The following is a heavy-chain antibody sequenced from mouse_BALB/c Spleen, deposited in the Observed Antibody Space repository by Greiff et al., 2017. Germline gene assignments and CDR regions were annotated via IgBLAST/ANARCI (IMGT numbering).Heavy chain of an antibody. J-gene: IGHJ2*01. CDR1: GFTFSSYT. CDR3: TSDYYGSSYQFDD. D-gene: IGHD1-1*01. Sequence: EVKLVESGGGLVKPGGSLKLSCAASGFTFSSYTMSWVRQTPEKRLEWVATISSGGSYTYYPDSVKGRFTISRDNAKNTLYLQMSSLKSEDTAMYYCTSDYYGSSYQFDDWGQGTTLTVSS. CDR2: ISSGGSYT. V-gene: IGHV5-6-4*01.